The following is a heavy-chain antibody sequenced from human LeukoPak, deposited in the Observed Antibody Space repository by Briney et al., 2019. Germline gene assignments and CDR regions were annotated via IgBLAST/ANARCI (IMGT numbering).Heavy chain of an antibody. Sequence: LETLSLTCTVSGGSISSSSYYWGWIRQPPGKGLEWIGSIYYSGSTYYNPSLKSRVTISVDTSKNQFSLKLSSVTAADTAVYYCARLGHGYNSIIDYWGQGTLVTVPS. CDR1: GGSISSSSYY. V-gene: IGHV4-39*01. J-gene: IGHJ4*02. CDR3: ARLGHGYNSIIDY. D-gene: IGHD5-24*01. CDR2: IYYSGST.